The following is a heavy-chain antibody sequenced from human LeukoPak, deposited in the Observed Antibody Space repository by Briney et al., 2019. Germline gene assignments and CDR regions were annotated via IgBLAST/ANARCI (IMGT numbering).Heavy chain of an antibody. CDR3: ARGKDHYYYGMDV. V-gene: IGHV1-69*13. CDR1: GGVFSSYA. Sequence: SVKVSCKTSGGVFSSYAINWVRQAPGQGLEWMGLIIPFFGTPNYAQRFQGRVTITGDESMSTTYMELSSLRSEDTAVYYCARGKDHYYYGMDVWGQGTTVTVSS. CDR2: IIPFFGTP. J-gene: IGHJ6*02.